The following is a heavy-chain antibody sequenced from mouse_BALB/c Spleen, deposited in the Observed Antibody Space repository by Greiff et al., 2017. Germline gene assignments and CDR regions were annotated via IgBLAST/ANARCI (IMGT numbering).Heavy chain of an antibody. CDR3: AREGYGSYYYAMDY. CDR1: GFTFSSYA. J-gene: IGHJ4*01. D-gene: IGHD1-1*01. CDR2: ISSGGSYT. Sequence: EVHLVESGGGLVKPGGSLKLSCAASGFTFSSYAMSWVRQSPEKRLEWVAEISSGGSYTYYPDTVTGRFTISRDNAKNTLYLEMSSLRSEDTAMYYCAREGYGSYYYAMDYWGQGTSVTVSS. V-gene: IGHV5-9-4*01.